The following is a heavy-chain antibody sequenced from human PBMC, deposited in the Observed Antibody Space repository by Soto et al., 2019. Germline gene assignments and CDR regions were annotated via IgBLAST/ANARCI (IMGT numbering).Heavy chain of an antibody. V-gene: IGHV1-2*04. CDR1: GYTFTGYY. CDR3: ARGGKGGCSSNSCYDFFPYYYHMDV. Sequence: ASVKVSCKASGYTFTGYYMHWVRQAPGQGLEWMGWINPNSGGTNYAQKFQGWVTMTRDTSISTAYMELSRLRSDDPAVYYCARGGKGGCSSNSCYDFFPYYYHMDVWGKGTTVTVSS. CDR2: INPNSGGT. J-gene: IGHJ6*03. D-gene: IGHD2-2*01.